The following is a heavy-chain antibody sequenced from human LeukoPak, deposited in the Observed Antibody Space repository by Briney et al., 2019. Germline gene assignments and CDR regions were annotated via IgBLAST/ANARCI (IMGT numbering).Heavy chain of an antibody. CDR1: GFRVSGYD. CDR2: ISISSSNI. D-gene: IGHD3-9*01. CDR3: AREYYGVIFSHCLDV. J-gene: IGHJ6*04. Sequence: GGSLRLSCAASGFRVSGYDLNWIRQAPGKGLEWIAYISISSSNIHYADSVRGRFTISRDNANNSLYLQLSSLRVEDTAVYYCAREYYGVIFSHCLDVWGKGTTVTVSS. V-gene: IGHV3-11*06.